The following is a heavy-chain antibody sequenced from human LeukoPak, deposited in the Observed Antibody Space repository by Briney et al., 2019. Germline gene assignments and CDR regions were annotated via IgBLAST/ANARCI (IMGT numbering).Heavy chain of an antibody. CDR1: GGSFSGYY. CDR2: INHSGST. V-gene: IGHV4-34*01. CDR3: ARPKGYCSSTSCPNWFDP. Sequence: PSETLSLTCAVYGGSFSGYYWSWIRQPPGKGLEWIGEINHSGSTNYNPSLKSRVTISVDTSKNRFSLKLSSVTAADTAVYYCARPKGYCSSTSCPNWFDPWGQGTLVTVSS. J-gene: IGHJ5*02. D-gene: IGHD2-2*01.